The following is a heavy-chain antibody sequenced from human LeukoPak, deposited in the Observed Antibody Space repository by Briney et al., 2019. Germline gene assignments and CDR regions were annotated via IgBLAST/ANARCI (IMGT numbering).Heavy chain of an antibody. J-gene: IGHJ6*02. CDR3: ARMIAAAGTSYYYYYGMDV. Sequence: SGPTLVNPTQTLTLTCTFSGFSLSTSGMCVSWIRQPPGKALEWLARIDWDDDKYYSTSLKTRLTISKDTSKNQVVLTMTNMDPVDTATYCCARMIAAAGTSYYYYYGMDVWGQGTTVTVSS. CDR2: IDWDDDK. D-gene: IGHD6-13*01. CDR1: GFSLSTSGMC. V-gene: IGHV2-70*11.